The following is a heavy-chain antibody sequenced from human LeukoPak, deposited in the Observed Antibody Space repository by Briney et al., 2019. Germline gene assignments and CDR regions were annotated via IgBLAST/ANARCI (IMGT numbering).Heavy chain of an antibody. CDR1: GYTFTAYN. Sequence: ASVKVSCTASGYTFTAYNMHWVRQAPGQGLECMWWINPNSGVTNYAQTFQGRFTITRDTSISTVYLEMSRLRSGDTALDYCAKGCVLGVSWGAYEVWGQGTMVTVSS. J-gene: IGHJ3*01. V-gene: IGHV1-2*02. CDR2: INPNSGVT. CDR3: AKGCVLGVSWGAYEV. D-gene: IGHD3-3*02.